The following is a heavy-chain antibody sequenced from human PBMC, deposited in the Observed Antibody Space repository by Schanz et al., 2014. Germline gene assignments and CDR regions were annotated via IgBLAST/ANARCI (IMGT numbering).Heavy chain of an antibody. CDR2: IGGSDGNT. J-gene: IGHJ4*02. V-gene: IGHV1-18*01. D-gene: IGHD3-16*01. Sequence: QVQLVQSGGEVKTPGASVKVSCKASGYTFTRSGISWVRQAPGQGLEWMGWIGGSDGNTNFAQKFQGRVTFSADKSTATVYMELSRLRGDDTAVYFCADYGSGTYFDLWGQGTLVTVSS. CDR3: ADYGSGTYFDL. CDR1: GYTFTRSG.